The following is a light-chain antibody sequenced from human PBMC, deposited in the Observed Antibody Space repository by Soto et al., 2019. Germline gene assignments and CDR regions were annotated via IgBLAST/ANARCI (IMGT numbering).Light chain of an antibody. CDR1: SSDIGSYDH. Sequence: QSVLTQPASGSGSPGQSITISCSGTSSDIGSYDHVSWYQQFPGKSPKLIIYAVSDRPSGVSDRFSGSKSGISASLTIAGLQTEDEADYYCISYTDRQSYLFGTGTKVTVL. J-gene: IGLJ1*01. CDR3: ISYTDRQSYL. V-gene: IGLV2-14*03. CDR2: AVS.